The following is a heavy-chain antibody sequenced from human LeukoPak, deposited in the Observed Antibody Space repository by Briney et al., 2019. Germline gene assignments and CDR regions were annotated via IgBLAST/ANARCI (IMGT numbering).Heavy chain of an antibody. V-gene: IGHV5-51*01. CDR1: GYSFTSNW. D-gene: IGHD3-10*01. CDR3: ARPPVRGVNYYYGLDV. CDR2: IYPGDSDT. Sequence: GESLKISCKGSGYSFTSNWIGWVRQMPGKGLEWMGIIYPGDSDTRYSPSFQGQVTISADKSISTAYLQWSSLKASDTAVYYCARPPVRGVNYYYGLDVWGQGTTVTVSS. J-gene: IGHJ6*02.